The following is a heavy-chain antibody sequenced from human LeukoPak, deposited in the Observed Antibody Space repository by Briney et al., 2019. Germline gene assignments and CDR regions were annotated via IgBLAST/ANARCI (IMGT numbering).Heavy chain of an antibody. V-gene: IGHV4-39*07. CDR1: GGSISSSSYY. Sequence: SETLSLTCTVSGGSISSSSYYWGWIRQPPGTGLEWLGSIYYSGSTYYNPSLKSRVTISVDTSKNQFSLKLSSVTAADTAVYYCARGSEVVVAALNWFDPWGQGTLVTVSS. D-gene: IGHD2-15*01. J-gene: IGHJ5*02. CDR2: IYYSGST. CDR3: ARGSEVVVAALNWFDP.